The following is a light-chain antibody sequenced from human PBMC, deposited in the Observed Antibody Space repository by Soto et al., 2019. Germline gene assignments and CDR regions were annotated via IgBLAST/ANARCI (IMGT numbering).Light chain of an antibody. CDR2: ESS. V-gene: IGKV3-15*01. J-gene: IGKJ4*01. CDR3: HQYNSWPLT. Sequence: DIVMTQSPVPLSVSPGERATLSCRASQSVGGNLAWFQQKPGQAPRLLIYESSTRATGIPDRFSGSGSGTEFTLTISSLQSEDFAVYYCHQYNSWPLTFGGGTKVEIK. CDR1: QSVGGN.